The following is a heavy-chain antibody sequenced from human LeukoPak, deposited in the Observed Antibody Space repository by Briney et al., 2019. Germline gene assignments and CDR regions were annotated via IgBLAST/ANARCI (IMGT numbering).Heavy chain of an antibody. V-gene: IGHV3-48*01. CDR3: ARDSGIVGATTFDY. J-gene: IGHJ4*02. D-gene: IGHD1-26*01. Sequence: YISSSSTTIYYADSVKGRFTISRDNAKNSLYLQMNSLRAEDTAVYYCARDSGIVGATTFDYWGQGTLVTVSS. CDR2: ISSSSTTI.